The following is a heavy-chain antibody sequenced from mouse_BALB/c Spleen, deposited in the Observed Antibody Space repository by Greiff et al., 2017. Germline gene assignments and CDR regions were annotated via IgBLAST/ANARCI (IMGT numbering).Heavy chain of an antibody. D-gene: IGHD2-4*01. CDR2: INPNYDST. CDR3: ARGRGYDYSFAY. J-gene: IGHJ3*01. Sequence: VQLQQFGAELVKPGASLKISCKASGYTFTNYNMAWVKQSHGKSLEWIGDINPNYDSTSYNQKFKGKATLTGDKSSSTAYMELRSLTSEDTAVYYCARGRGYDYSFAYWGQGTLVTVSA. V-gene: IGHV1-18*01. CDR1: GYTFTNYN.